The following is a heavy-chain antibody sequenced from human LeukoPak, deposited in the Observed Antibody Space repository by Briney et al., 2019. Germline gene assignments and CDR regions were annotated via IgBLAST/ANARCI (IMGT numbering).Heavy chain of an antibody. D-gene: IGHD5-18*01. J-gene: IGHJ6*03. Sequence: GGSLRLSCAASGFTFSSYGMHWVRQAPGKGLEWVAFIRYDGSNKYYADSVKGRFTISRDNSKNTLYLQMNSLRAEDTAVYYCANGAYSYGYYYYMDVWGKGTTVTVSS. CDR1: GFTFSSYG. CDR2: IRYDGSNK. CDR3: ANGAYSYGYYYYMDV. V-gene: IGHV3-30*02.